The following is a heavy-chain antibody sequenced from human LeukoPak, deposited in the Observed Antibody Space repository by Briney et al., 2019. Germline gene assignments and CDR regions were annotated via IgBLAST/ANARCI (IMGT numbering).Heavy chain of an antibody. D-gene: IGHD1-14*01. CDR1: GFTFSSYW. V-gene: IGHV3-7*01. CDR3: GRRGSYLDY. Sequence: GGSLRLSCAASGFTFSSYWMNWVRQAPGKGLEWVATIKEDGSEKYYVDSVKGRFTISRDSAKNSLYLQLNSMRAEDTAVYYCGRRGSYLDYWGQGTLVTVSS. J-gene: IGHJ4*02. CDR2: IKEDGSEK.